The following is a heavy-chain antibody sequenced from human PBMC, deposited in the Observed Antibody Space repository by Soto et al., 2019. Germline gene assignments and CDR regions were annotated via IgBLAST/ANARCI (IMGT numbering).Heavy chain of an antibody. J-gene: IGHJ4*02. V-gene: IGHV4-59*12. CDR3: ARDRYYGGADY. D-gene: IGHD3-10*01. CDR2: IYYSGST. CDR1: GGSIVSYY. Sequence: PSETLSLTCTFSGGSIVSYYWSWIRQPPGKGLEWIGYIYYSGSTTYNPSLKSRVTVLVDTSKNQFPLNLRSVTAADTAVYYCARDRYYGGADYWGQGTLVTVSS.